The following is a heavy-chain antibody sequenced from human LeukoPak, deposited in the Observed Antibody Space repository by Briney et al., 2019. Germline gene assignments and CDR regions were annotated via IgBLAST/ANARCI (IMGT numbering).Heavy chain of an antibody. V-gene: IGHV3-9*01. CDR2: ISWNSGSI. CDR3: ARGSGYSGYDSDAFDI. D-gene: IGHD5-12*01. CDR1: GFTFDDYA. J-gene: IGHJ3*02. Sequence: GRSLRLSCAASGFTFDDYAMHWVRQGPGKGLEWVSGISWNSGSIGYADSVKGRFTISRDNAKNSLYLQMNSLRAEDTALYYCARGSGYSGYDSDAFDIWGQGTMVTVSS.